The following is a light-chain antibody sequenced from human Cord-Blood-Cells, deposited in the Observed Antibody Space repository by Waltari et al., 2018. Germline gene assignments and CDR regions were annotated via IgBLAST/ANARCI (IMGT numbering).Light chain of an antibody. CDR2: GAS. CDR3: QQYNNWPVT. J-gene: IGKJ1*01. V-gene: IGKV3-15*01. Sequence: EIVMTQSPATLSVSPGVRATLSCRASQSVSSNLAWYQQKPGQAPRLLIYGASTRATGIPARFSGSGSGTEFTLTISSLQSEDVAVYYCQQYNNWPVTFGQGTKVEIK. CDR1: QSVSSN.